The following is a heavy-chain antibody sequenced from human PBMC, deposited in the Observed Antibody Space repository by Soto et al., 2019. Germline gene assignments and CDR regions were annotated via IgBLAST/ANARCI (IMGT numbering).Heavy chain of an antibody. CDR2: IYYSGST. Sequence: SETLSLTCTVSGGSVSSGSYYWSWIRQPPGKGLEWIGYIYYSGSTNYNPSLKSRVTISVDTSKNQFSLKLSSVTAADTAVYYCARSMVRGVVAFDYWGQGTLVTVSS. D-gene: IGHD3-10*01. V-gene: IGHV4-61*01. CDR3: ARSMVRGVVAFDY. J-gene: IGHJ4*02. CDR1: GGSVSSGSYY.